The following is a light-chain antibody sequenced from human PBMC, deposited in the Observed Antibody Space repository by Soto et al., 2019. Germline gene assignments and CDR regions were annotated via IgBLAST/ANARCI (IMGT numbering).Light chain of an antibody. V-gene: IGLV2-8*01. CDR3: SSYAGSDNFVL. CDR2: EVI. J-gene: IGLJ2*01. Sequence: QSALSQPPSASGSPGQSVTISCTGSSSDVGGYNFVSWYQHLPGKAPKLMIYEVIQRPSGVPDRFSGSKSGNTASPTVSGLQAEDEADYYCSSYAGSDNFVLFGGGTKLTVL. CDR1: SSDVGGYNF.